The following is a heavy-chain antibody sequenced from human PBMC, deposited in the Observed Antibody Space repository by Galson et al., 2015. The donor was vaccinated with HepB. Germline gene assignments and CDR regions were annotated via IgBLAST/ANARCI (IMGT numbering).Heavy chain of an antibody. CDR3: ARSGRFGIAAADHGLY. Sequence: SVKVSCKASGYTFTMYAMHWVRQAPGPRPEWMGWINVGNGNTKYSQKFQGRVTITSDTSASTAYMELGSLKSEDTAVYYCARSGRFGIAAADHGLYWGQGTLGTVAS. D-gene: IGHD6-13*01. V-gene: IGHV1-3*01. CDR2: INVGNGNT. CDR1: GYTFTMYA. J-gene: IGHJ4*02.